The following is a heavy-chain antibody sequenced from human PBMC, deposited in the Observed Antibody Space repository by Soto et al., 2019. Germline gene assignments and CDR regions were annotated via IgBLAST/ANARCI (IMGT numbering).Heavy chain of an antibody. CDR2: IYYSGST. CDR3: ARHEPPDGIVGAYYYGMDV. D-gene: IGHD1-26*01. J-gene: IGHJ6*02. V-gene: IGHV4-39*01. CDR1: GGSISSSSYY. Sequence: SETLSLTCTVSGGSISSSSYYWGWIRQPPGKGLEWIGSIYYSGSTYYNPSLKSRVTISVDTSKNQFSLKLSSVTAADTAVYYCARHEPPDGIVGAYYYGMDVWGQGTTVTVSS.